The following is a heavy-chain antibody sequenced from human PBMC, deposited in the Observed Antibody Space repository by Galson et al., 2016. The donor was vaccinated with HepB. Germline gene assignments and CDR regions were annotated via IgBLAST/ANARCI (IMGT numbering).Heavy chain of an antibody. Sequence: SVKVSCKASGYTFIGYAISWVRQAPGQGLGWMGWISTINGYTNYAQKIQGRVTMTTDSSTTTAYMELRSLRPDDTAVYYCARDYYYDSSGYYRPYDYWGQGTLVTVSS. CDR2: ISTINGYT. V-gene: IGHV1-18*01. J-gene: IGHJ4*02. CDR1: GYTFIGYA. CDR3: ARDYYYDSSGYYRPYDY. D-gene: IGHD3-22*01.